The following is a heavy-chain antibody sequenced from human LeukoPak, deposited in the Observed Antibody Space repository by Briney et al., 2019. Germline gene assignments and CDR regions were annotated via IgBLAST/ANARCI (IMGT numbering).Heavy chain of an antibody. V-gene: IGHV1-3*01. J-gene: IGHJ4*02. CDR1: GYTFTSYY. CDR2: INAGNGNT. CDR3: ARISGSNLFDY. D-gene: IGHD3-22*01. Sequence: ASVKVSCKASGYTFTSYYMHWVRQAPGQRLEWMGWINAGNGNTKYSQKFQGRVTITRDTSASTAYMELSSLRSEDTAVYYCARISGSNLFDYWGQGTLVTVSS.